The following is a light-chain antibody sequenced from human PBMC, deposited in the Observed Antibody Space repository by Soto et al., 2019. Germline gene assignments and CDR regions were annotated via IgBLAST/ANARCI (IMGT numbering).Light chain of an antibody. J-gene: IGLJ1*01. V-gene: IGLV2-8*01. Sequence: QSALTQPPSAYGSPGQSVTISCTGTSSDVGGYNYVSWYQQHPCKVPKLMVYEVNKRPSGVPDRFSGSKSGNTASLTVSGLQAEDEADYYCTSYAGGNNVFGTGTKLTVL. CDR1: SSDVGGYNY. CDR2: EVN. CDR3: TSYAGGNNV.